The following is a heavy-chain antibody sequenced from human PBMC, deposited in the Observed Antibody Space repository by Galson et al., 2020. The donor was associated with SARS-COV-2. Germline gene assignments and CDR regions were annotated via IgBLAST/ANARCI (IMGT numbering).Heavy chain of an antibody. V-gene: IGHV1-69*13. CDR3: ARERKEDSSDPGGLWYFDL. J-gene: IGHJ2*01. Sequence: SVKVSCKASGGTFSSYAISWVRQAPGQGLEWMGGIIPIFGTANYAQKFQGRVTITADESTSTAYMELSSLRSEDTAVYYCARERKEDSSDPGGLWYFDLWGRGTLVTVSS. CDR2: IIPIFGTA. CDR1: GGTFSSYA. D-gene: IGHD6-13*01.